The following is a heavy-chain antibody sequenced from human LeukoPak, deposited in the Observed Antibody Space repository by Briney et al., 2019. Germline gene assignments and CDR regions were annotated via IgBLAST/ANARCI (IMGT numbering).Heavy chain of an antibody. V-gene: IGHV4-59*01. CDR3: TRGAGWLIDY. CDR1: DDSISDYY. D-gene: IGHD3-16*01. Sequence: SETLSLTCTVSDDSISDYYRGWIQQPPGKGLEWIGYFYNSGRSTYNPSLKSRVTISADTSKNHFSLKLNSVTTADTAVYYCTRGAGWLIDYWGQEILVTVSS. CDR2: FYNSGRS. J-gene: IGHJ4*02.